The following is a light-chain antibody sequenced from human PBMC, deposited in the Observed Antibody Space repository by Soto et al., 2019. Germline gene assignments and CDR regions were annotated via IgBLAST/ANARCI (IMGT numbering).Light chain of an antibody. J-gene: IGKJ1*01. CDR1: QSVRSN. V-gene: IGKV3-15*01. CDR3: QQYNDWPPT. Sequence: EIVVTQSPATLSASPLERATLSFRASQSVRSNLAWYQQKPGQAPRLLIYGASTRATGIPARFSGSGSGTEFTLSIGSLQSEDFAVYYCQQYNDWPPTFGQGTKVDIK. CDR2: GAS.